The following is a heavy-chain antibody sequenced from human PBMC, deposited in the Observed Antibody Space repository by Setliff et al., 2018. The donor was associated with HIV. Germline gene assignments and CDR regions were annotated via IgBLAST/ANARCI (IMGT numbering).Heavy chain of an antibody. CDR2: IQTSGRT. J-gene: IGHJ4*02. CDR1: GGSISNYY. Sequence: KASETLSLTCTVSGGSISNYYWSWIRQPAGKGLEWIGRIQTSGRTNNNPSPKSRVTISVDTSKNQFSLKLTSVTAADTAIFYCARRDPQYNYGHFDYWSQGTLVTVSS. CDR3: ARRDPQYNYGHFDY. V-gene: IGHV4-4*07. D-gene: IGHD5-18*01.